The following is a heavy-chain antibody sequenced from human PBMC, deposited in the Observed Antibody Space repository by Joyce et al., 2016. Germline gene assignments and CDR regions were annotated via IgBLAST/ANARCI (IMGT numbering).Heavy chain of an antibody. Sequence: QLQLQESGSGLVKPSQTLSLTCSVSGASVSSGGYSWSWIRQPPGKGLEWIGYIYHNESTYYNPSLKSRLTISVDRSKNQFSLKRASVTAADTAVYYCASGFNFKGRSFFDYWGQGALVTVSS. CDR3: ASGFNFKGRSFFDY. CDR1: GASVSSGGYS. V-gene: IGHV4-30-2*01. CDR2: IYHNEST. J-gene: IGHJ4*02. D-gene: IGHD3-10*01.